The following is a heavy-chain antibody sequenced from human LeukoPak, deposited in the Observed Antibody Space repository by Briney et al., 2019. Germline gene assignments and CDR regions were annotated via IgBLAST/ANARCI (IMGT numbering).Heavy chain of an antibody. J-gene: IGHJ5*02. CDR2: INPNSGGT. Sequence: GASVKVSCKASGYTFTGYYMHWVRQAPGQGLEWMGWINPNSGGTNYAQKFQGRVTMTRDTSISTAYMELSRLRSDDTAVYYCARDRGPLWLGELSVPFDPWGQGTLVTVSS. CDR1: GYTFTGYY. CDR3: ARDRGPLWLGELSVPFDP. D-gene: IGHD3-10*01. V-gene: IGHV1-2*02.